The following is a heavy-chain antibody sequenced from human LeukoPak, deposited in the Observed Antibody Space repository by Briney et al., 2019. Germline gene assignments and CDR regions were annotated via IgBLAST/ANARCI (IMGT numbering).Heavy chain of an antibody. CDR3: AKDLREDSSSWCFDY. CDR1: GFTFSSYA. J-gene: IGHJ4*02. CDR2: ISWDGGST. V-gene: IGHV3-43*02. Sequence: GGSLRLSCAASGFTFSSYAMSWVRQAPGKGLEWVSLISWDGGSTYYADSVKGRFTISRDNSKNSLYLQMNSLRTEDTALYYCAKDLREDSSSWCFDYWGQGTLVTVSS. D-gene: IGHD6-13*01.